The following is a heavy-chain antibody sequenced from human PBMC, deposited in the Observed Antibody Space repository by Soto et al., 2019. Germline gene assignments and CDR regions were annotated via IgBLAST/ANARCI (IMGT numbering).Heavy chain of an antibody. V-gene: IGHV3-49*04. CDR1: GFTFGDYA. D-gene: IGHD6-13*01. CDR2: IRSKAYGGTT. CDR3: TKIRIAAPAGYYYYYGMDV. Sequence: GESLRISCTTSGFTFGDYAMNWVRQAPGKGLEWVGFIRSKAYGGTTEYAASVKGRFTISRDDSKSIAYLQMNSLKTEDTAVYYCTKIRIAAPAGYYYYYGMDVWGQGTTVTVSS. J-gene: IGHJ6*02.